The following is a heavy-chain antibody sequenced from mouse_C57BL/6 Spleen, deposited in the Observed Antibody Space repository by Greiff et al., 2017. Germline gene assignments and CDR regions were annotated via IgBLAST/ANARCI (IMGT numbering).Heavy chain of an antibody. CDR1: GYAFTNYL. V-gene: IGHV1-54*01. CDR3: ARSASNYWDFDG. J-gene: IGHJ1*03. Sequence: QVQLKESGAELVRPGTSVKVSCKASGYAFTNYLIEWVKQRPGQGLEWIGVINPGSGGTNYNEKFKGKATLTADKSSSTAYMQLSSLTSEDSAVYFCARSASNYWDFDGWGTGTTVTVAS. CDR2: INPGSGGT. D-gene: IGHD1-2*01.